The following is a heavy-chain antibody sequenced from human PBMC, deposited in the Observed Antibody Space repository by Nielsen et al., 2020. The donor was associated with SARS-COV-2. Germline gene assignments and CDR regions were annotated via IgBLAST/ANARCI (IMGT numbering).Heavy chain of an antibody. J-gene: IGHJ3*02. V-gene: IGHV3-43*01. Sequence: GGSLRLSCAASGFTFDDYTMHWVRQAPGKGLEWVSLISWDGGSTYYADSVKGRFTISRDNSKNSLYLQMNSLRAEDTAVYYCARESVTGTDAFDIWGQGTVVTVSS. CDR3: ARESVTGTDAFDI. D-gene: IGHD6-19*01. CDR2: ISWDGGST. CDR1: GFTFDDYT.